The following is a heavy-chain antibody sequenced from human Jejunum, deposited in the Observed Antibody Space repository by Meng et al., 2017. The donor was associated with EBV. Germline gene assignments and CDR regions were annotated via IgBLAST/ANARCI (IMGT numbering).Heavy chain of an antibody. Sequence: VRLQQRDTVLVKPWAIPSLTSTFVRCSINKKKWWHCGRQAPGKGLEWMGEIIHTGTTNYNPSLKSRVTISLATSINQFSQELTSPTPADTAVYNCARDSQYLARGYFDYWGQGTLVTVSS. J-gene: IGHJ4*02. CDR1: RCSINKKKW. V-gene: IGHV4-4*02. CDR2: IIHTGTT. D-gene: IGHD2/OR15-2a*01. CDR3: ARDSQYLARGYFDY.